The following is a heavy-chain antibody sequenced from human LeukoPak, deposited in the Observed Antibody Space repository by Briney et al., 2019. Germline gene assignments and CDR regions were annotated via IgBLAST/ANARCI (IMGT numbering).Heavy chain of an antibody. CDR2: IIPIFGTA. V-gene: IGHV1-69*13. D-gene: IGHD2-15*01. J-gene: IGHJ6*02. CDR3: ARARYCSGGSCPFYYYYGMDV. Sequence: GASVKVSCKPSGYTFTSYAISWVRQAPGQGLEWMGGIIPIFGTANYAQKFQGRVTITADESTSTAYMELSSLRSEDTAVYYCARARYCSGGSCPFYYYYGMDVWGQGTTVTVSS. CDR1: GYTFTSYA.